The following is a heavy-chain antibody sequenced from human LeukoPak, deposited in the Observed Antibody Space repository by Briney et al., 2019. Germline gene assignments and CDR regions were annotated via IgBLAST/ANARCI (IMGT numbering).Heavy chain of an antibody. V-gene: IGHV3-23*01. CDR2: ILGDSGNT. Sequence: GGSLRLSCAASGFTFSSDAMSWVRQAPGKGLEWGSGILGDSGNTYYAHSVQGRFAISRDNSKNTLCLQMNSLRVEDTATYYCATGQGQWLLRFGASWGQGTLVTVSS. CDR1: GFTFSSDA. J-gene: IGHJ5*02. D-gene: IGHD6-19*01. CDR3: ATGQGQWLLRFGAS.